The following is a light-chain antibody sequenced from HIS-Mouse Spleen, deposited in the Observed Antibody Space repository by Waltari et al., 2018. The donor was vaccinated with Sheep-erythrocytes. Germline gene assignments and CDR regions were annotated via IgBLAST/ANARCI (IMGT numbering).Light chain of an antibody. CDR2: AAS. CDR3: QQANRFPIT. CDR1: QGISSW. J-gene: IGKJ5*01. V-gene: IGKV1-12*01. Sequence: DIQRTQSPSSESASVGDRVTINCRASQGISSWLAWYQQKPGKAPKLLIYAASSLQSWVPSRFSGSGYGTDFPLTISSLQPEDFATYYCQQANRFPITVGQGTRLEIK.